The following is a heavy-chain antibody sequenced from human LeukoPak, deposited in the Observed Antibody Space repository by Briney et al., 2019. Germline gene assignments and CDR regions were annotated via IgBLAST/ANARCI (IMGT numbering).Heavy chain of an antibody. CDR2: ISWNSGSI. CDR1: GFTFDDYA. V-gene: IGHV3-9*01. Sequence: GGSLRLSCAASGFTFDDYAMHWVRQAPGKGLEWVSGISWNSGSIGYADSVKGRFTISRDNAKNSLYPQMNSLRAEDTALYYCAKGSYSSSSGGSDIWGQGTMVTVSS. J-gene: IGHJ3*02. CDR3: AKGSYSSSSGGSDI. D-gene: IGHD6-13*01.